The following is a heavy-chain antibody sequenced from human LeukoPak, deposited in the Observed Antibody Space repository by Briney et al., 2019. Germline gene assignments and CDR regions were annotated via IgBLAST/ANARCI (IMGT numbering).Heavy chain of an antibody. D-gene: IGHD1-14*01. V-gene: IGHV1-46*01. CDR1: GYTFTSYY. J-gene: IGHJ6*02. CDR2: INPSGGST. CDR3: ARETGMTPPNYYYYGMDV. Sequence: ASVKVSCKASGYTFTSYYMHWVRQATGQGLEWMGIINPSGGSTTYAQKFQGRVTMTRDTSTSTVYMELSSLRSEDTAVYYCARETGMTPPNYYYYGMDVWGQGTTVTVSS.